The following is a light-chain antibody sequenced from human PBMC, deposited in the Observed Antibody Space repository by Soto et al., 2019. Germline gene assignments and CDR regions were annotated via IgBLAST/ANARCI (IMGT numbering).Light chain of an antibody. CDR3: SSYTTSSTYV. CDR2: DVS. Sequence: QSVLTQPASVSGSPGQSITISCTGTSSDVGGYNYVSWYQHHPGKAPKLMIYDVSNRPSGVSNRFSGSKSGNTASLTISGLQAEDKADYYCSSYTTSSTYVFATGTKVTVL. J-gene: IGLJ1*01. CDR1: SSDVGGYNY. V-gene: IGLV2-14*03.